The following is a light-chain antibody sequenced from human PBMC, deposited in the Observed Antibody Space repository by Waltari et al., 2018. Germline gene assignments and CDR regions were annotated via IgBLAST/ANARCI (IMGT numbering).Light chain of an antibody. CDR2: AAS. CDR1: QFISNNF. J-gene: IGKJ2*01. V-gene: IGKV3-20*01. Sequence: EVVLTQSPGTLSLSPGERATLSCRASQFISNNFLAWYQQKPGQAPRLPIYAASRRATGIPDRFSGSGSGTDFTLTINRLEPEDCAVYYCQQYGGSPPDTFGQGTNLELK. CDR3: QQYGGSPPDT.